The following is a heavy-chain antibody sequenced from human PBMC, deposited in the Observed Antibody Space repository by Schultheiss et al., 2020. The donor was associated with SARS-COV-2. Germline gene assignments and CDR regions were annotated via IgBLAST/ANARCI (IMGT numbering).Heavy chain of an antibody. J-gene: IGHJ4*02. CDR2: IYPDDSDT. V-gene: IGHV5-51*01. Sequence: GESLKISCKVSRYIFTNYWIGWVRQMPGKGLEWMGVIYPDDSDTRYSPSSQGQVTISADKSISTAYLQWSSLKASDTAMYYCARQTGGSYYDLWGQGTLVTVSS. CDR1: RYIFTNYW. CDR3: ARQTGGSYYDL. D-gene: IGHD2-15*01.